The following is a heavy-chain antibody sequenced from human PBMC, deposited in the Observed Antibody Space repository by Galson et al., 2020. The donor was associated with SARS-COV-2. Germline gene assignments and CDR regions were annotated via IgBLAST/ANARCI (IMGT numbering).Heavy chain of an antibody. Sequence: ETSETLSLTCTVSGGSISTYYWNWIRQSPGKGLEWIAYIHYSGTTHYNPSLKSRVSISVDTSENKISLRMSTVTAADTAVYYCARQGYSESGVYMSYYFDYWGQGTLVTVSS. CDR3: ARQGYSESGVYMSYYFDY. D-gene: IGHD3-22*01. CDR1: GGSISTYY. V-gene: IGHV4-59*08. CDR2: IHYSGTT. J-gene: IGHJ4*02.